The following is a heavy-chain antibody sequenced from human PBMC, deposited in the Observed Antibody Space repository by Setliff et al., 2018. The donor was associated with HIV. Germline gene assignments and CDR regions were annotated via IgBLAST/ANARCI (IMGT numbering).Heavy chain of an antibody. V-gene: IGHV3-21*01. CDR1: GFTFDDYG. J-gene: IGHJ4*02. Sequence: GGSLRLSCAASGFTFDDYGMSWVRQAPGKGLEWVSYISSSSRSKYYADSVKGRFTISRDNAKNSLYLQMNSLTAEDTAVYYCAKDAHYYYDSSGYAYWGQGTLVTVSS. D-gene: IGHD3-22*01. CDR3: AKDAHYYYDSSGYAY. CDR2: ISSSSRSK.